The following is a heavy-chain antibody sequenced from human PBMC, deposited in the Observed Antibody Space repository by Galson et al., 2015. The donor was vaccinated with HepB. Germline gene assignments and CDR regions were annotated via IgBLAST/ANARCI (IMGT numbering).Heavy chain of an antibody. CDR3: TTDHRAYYDSGGYYRSDY. CDR1: GFTFSNAW. Sequence: SLRLSCAASGFTFSNAWMSWVRQAPGKGLEWVGRIKSKTDGGTTDYAAPVEGRFTISRDDSKNTLYLQMNSLKTEDTAVYYCTTDHRAYYDSGGYYRSDYWGQGTLVTVSS. CDR2: IKSKTDGGTT. D-gene: IGHD3-22*01. J-gene: IGHJ4*02. V-gene: IGHV3-15*01.